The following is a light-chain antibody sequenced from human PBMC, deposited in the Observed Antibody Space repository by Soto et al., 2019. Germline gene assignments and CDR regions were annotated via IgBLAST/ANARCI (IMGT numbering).Light chain of an antibody. V-gene: IGKV3-11*01. CDR3: QRRSNWPPGT. J-gene: IGKJ4*01. CDR1: QSVSNY. Sequence: EIVLTQSPATLSLSPGERATLSCRASQSVSNYLDWYKQNPGQAPRLIIYDASNSASGIPARFSGSGSGTDFTLTIISLEPEDFGVYYCQRRSNWPPGTFGGGTKVEIK. CDR2: DAS.